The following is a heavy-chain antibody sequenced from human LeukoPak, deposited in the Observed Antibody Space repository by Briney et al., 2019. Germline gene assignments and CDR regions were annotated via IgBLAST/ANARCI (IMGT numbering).Heavy chain of an antibody. J-gene: IGHJ4*02. CDR3: ARDIDEGSGYYDY. Sequence: PGGSLRLSCAASGFTFSSYGLNWVRQAPGKGLEWVSTISSGGHIYYEDSVKGRFTISRDNAKNSLYLQMNSLSPEDTAVYYCARDIDEGSGYYDYWGQGTLVTVSS. V-gene: IGHV3-21*01. CDR1: GFTFSSYG. D-gene: IGHD3-22*01. CDR2: ISSGGHI.